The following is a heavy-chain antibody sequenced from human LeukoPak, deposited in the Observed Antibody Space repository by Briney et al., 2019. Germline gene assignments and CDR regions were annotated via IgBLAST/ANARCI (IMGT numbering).Heavy chain of an antibody. J-gene: IGHJ4*02. D-gene: IGHD3-22*01. CDR3: ARGSTYYDSSGQVPFDY. Sequence: RLGGSLRLSCAASGFTFSTYSMNWVRQAPGKGLEWVSYISSSSSTIYYADSVKGRFTISRDNAKNSLYLQMNSLRAEDTAVYYCARGSTYYDSSGQVPFDYWGQGTLVTVSS. V-gene: IGHV3-48*01. CDR1: GFTFSTYS. CDR2: ISSSSSTI.